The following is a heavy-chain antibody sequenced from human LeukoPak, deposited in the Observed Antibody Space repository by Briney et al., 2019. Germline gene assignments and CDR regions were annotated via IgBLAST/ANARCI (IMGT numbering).Heavy chain of an antibody. CDR2: ISDSGGNT. CDR1: GFTFSSYE. V-gene: IGHV3-23*01. J-gene: IGHJ4*02. Sequence: GGSLRLSCAASGFTFSSYEMNWVRQAPGKGLEWVSTISDSGGNTYYLDSVKGRFTISRDNSKNTLYLQMTSLRVEDTATYFCAKYIAEATALFDYWGQGTLVTVSS. CDR3: AKYIAEATALFDY. D-gene: IGHD6-25*01.